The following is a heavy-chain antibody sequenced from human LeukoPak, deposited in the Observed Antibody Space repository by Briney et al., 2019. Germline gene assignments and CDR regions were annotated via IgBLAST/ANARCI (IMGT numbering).Heavy chain of an antibody. D-gene: IGHD4-17*01. CDR3: ARHNTVTDPYYFDY. CDR2: IHYSGST. CDR1: GGSISSSSYY. Sequence: SETLSLTCTVSGGSISSSSYYWGWIRQPPGKGLEWIGSIHYSGSTYYNPSLKSRVTISVDTSKNQFSLKLSSVTAADTAVYYCARHNTVTDPYYFDYWGQGTLVTVSS. V-gene: IGHV4-39*01. J-gene: IGHJ4*02.